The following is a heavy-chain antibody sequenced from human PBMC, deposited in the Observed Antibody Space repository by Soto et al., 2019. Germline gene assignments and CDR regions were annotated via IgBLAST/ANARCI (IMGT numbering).Heavy chain of an antibody. CDR1: GFTFHNFA. CDR2: IAWDGGSR. D-gene: IGHD6-6*01. Sequence: EVQVAESGGGLVQPGRSLRLSCAASGFTFHNFAMHWVRQPPGKGLEWVSGIAWDGGSRGYAGSVKGRFTISRDNARNYLYLQMRSLRPEDTALYYCATEGALSMGYFDLWGQGTLVIVSS. V-gene: IGHV3-9*01. J-gene: IGHJ4*02. CDR3: ATEGALSMGYFDL.